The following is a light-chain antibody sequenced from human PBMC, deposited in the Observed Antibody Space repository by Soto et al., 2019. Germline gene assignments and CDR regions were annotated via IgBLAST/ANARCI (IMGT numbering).Light chain of an antibody. CDR1: RSNIGTNT. J-gene: IGLJ2*01. Sequence: QSVLTQPPSASGTPGQRVTISCSGSRSNIGTNTVTWYQQLPGMAPKLLIHSNNQRPSGVPDRFSGSTSGTSASLAISGLQSEDEADYYCEAWDVSFVVFGGGTKLTVL. V-gene: IGLV1-44*01. CDR2: SNN. CDR3: EAWDVSFVV.